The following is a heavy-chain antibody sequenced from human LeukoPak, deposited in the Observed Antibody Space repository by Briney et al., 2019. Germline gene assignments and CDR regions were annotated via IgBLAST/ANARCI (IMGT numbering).Heavy chain of an antibody. CDR1: GYTFTGYY. CDR2: INPNSGGT. Sequence: ASVKVSCKASGYTFTGYYMHWVRQAPGQGLEWMGWINPNSGGTNYAQKFQGRVTMTRDTSISTAYMELRRLRSDDTAVYYCASDGVHCSGGSCYPNWFDPWGQGTLVTVSS. CDR3: ASDGVHCSGGSCYPNWFDP. D-gene: IGHD2-15*01. J-gene: IGHJ5*02. V-gene: IGHV1-2*02.